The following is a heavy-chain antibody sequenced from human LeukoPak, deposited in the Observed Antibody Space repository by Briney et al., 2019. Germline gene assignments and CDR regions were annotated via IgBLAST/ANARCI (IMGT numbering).Heavy chain of an antibody. CDR1: GFTFSSYG. V-gene: IGHV3-33*01. CDR2: IWDDGGTK. J-gene: IGHJ5*01. D-gene: IGHD1-7*01. CDR3: AREGLTGSTNWFDS. Sequence: PGGSLRLSCVVSGFTFSSYGMHWVRQAPGKGPEWVAVIWDDGGTKYYSDSVKGRFTISRDNSKSTLYLEMNSLRVEDTAVYYCAREGLTGSTNWFDSWGQGTLATVSS.